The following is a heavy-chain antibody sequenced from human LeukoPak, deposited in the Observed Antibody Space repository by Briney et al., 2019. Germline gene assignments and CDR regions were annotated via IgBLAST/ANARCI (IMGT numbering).Heavy chain of an antibody. D-gene: IGHD6-13*01. J-gene: IGHJ5*02. CDR2: ISSSSSYI. CDR1: GFTFSSYS. Sequence: GGSLRLSCAASGFTFSSYSMNWVRQAPGKGLEWVSSISSSSSYIYYADSVKGRFTISRDNAKNSLYLQVNSLRAEDTAVYYCARAFYSSSWYGFNWFDPWGQGTLVTVSS. V-gene: IGHV3-21*01. CDR3: ARAFYSSSWYGFNWFDP.